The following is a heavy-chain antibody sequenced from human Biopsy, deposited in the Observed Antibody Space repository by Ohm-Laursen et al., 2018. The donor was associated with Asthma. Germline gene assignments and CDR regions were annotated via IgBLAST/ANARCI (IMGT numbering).Heavy chain of an antibody. Sequence: ASVKVSCNASGYTFINYAIHWVRQAPGQRLEWMGWINAGNGNTKYSQKFQGRVTISRDTSASTAYMDLSSLRSEDTAVYYCARTYYDFLTGQVNDVFAIWGQGTMVTVSS. CDR1: GYTFINYA. D-gene: IGHD3-9*01. J-gene: IGHJ3*02. CDR2: INAGNGNT. CDR3: ARTYYDFLTGQVNDVFAI. V-gene: IGHV1-3*01.